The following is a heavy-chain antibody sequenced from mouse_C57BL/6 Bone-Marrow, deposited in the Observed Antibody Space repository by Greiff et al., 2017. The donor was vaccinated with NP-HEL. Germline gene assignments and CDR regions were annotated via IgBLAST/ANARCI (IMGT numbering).Heavy chain of an antibody. CDR3: ARPLGFDPYYYAMDY. Sequence: EVKLMESGAELVKPGASVKLSCTASGFNIKDYYMHWVKQRTEQGLEWIGRIDPEDGETKYAPKFQGKATITADTSSNTAYLQLSSLTSEDTAVYYCARPLGFDPYYYAMDYWGQGTSVTVSS. D-gene: IGHD3-1*01. CDR2: IDPEDGET. CDR1: GFNIKDYY. J-gene: IGHJ4*01. V-gene: IGHV14-2*01.